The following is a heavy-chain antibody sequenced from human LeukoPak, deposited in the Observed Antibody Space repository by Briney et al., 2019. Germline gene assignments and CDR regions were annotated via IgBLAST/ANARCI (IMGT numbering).Heavy chain of an antibody. V-gene: IGHV4-34*01. J-gene: IGHJ4*02. CDR1: GGSFSGYY. D-gene: IGHD5-12*01. CDR2: INHSGST. CDR3: ARVAYSGYDYRGYFDY. Sequence: SETLSLTCAVYGGSFSGYYWSWIRQPPGKGLEWIGEINHSGSTNYNPSLKSRVTISVDTSKNQFSLKLNSVTAADTAVYYCARVAYSGYDYRGYFDYWGQGTLVTVSS.